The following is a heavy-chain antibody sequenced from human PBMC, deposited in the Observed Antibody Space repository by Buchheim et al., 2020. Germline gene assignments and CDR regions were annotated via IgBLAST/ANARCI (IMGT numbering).Heavy chain of an antibody. CDR2: IKRKPDGGTT. CDR3: VTGAWLDF. V-gene: IGHV3-15*07. CDR1: GFIFSNAW. Sequence: EVQLAESGGGLVKPGESLRLSCAGSGFIFSNAWMNWVRQASGKGLEWVGRIKRKPDGGTTDYAAPVKGRFTISRDDSTNKVYLQMNSLKIEDTAVYYCVTGAWLDFWGQGTL. J-gene: IGHJ4*02.